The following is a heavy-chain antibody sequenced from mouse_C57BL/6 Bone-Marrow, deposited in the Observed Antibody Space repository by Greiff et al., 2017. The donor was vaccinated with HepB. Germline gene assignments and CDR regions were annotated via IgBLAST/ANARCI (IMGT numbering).Heavy chain of an antibody. V-gene: IGHV5-12*01. CDR1: GFTFSDYY. J-gene: IGHJ2*01. Sequence: DVQLVESGGGLVQPGGSLKLSCAASGFTFSDYYMYWVRQTPEKRLEWVAYISNGGGSTYYPDTVKGRFTISRDNAKNTLYLQMSRLKSEDTAMYYCASSNFYYWGQGTTLTVSS. CDR2: ISNGGGST. CDR3: ASSNFYY.